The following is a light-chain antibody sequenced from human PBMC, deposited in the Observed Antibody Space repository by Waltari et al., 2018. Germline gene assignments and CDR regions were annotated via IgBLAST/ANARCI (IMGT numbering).Light chain of an antibody. CDR1: QSISSY. CDR2: DAT. Sequence: EIVLIQSPATLSLSPGERATLSCRASQSISSYLAWYQQKPGQSPRLLIYDATNRATGIPARFSGTRSGTDFTLTISSLEPEDFAVYYCQQRSNWPPWTFGQGTKVEIK. V-gene: IGKV3-11*01. J-gene: IGKJ1*01. CDR3: QQRSNWPPWT.